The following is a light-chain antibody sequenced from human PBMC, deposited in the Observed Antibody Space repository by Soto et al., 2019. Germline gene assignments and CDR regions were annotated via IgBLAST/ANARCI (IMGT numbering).Light chain of an antibody. V-gene: IGLV2-11*01. CDR3: CSYAGSSWV. Sequence: QSVLTQPRSVSGSPGQSVTISCIGTSSDVGDYNYVSWYQQHPGKAPTLMVYDVIKRPSGVPGGFSGSKSGNTASLTISGLQAEEEADYYCCSYAGSSWVFGGGTKVTVL. CDR2: DVI. J-gene: IGLJ3*02. CDR1: SSDVGDYNY.